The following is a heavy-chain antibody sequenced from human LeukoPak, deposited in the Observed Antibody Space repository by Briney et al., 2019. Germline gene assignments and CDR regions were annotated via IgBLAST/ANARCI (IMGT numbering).Heavy chain of an antibody. CDR2: IHSTGIT. D-gene: IGHD5-24*01. V-gene: IGHV4-4*07. Sequence: SETLSLTCTVSGDSISNYYWNWIRQPAGKDLEWVGRIHSTGITTYNPSLKSRVTVSVDTSKNQFSLRLSSVTAADTAVYYCARGGRRDGFNYFDFWGQGILVTVSS. CDR3: ARGGRRDGFNYFDF. CDR1: GDSISNYY. J-gene: IGHJ4*02.